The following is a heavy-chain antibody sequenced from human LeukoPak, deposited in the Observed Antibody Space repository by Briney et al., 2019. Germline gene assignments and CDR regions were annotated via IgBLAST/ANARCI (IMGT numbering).Heavy chain of an antibody. CDR2: ISGSGGST. CDR3: AKCSSTSCYSYGMDV. CDR1: GFTFSSYA. V-gene: IGHV3-23*01. Sequence: GGSLRLSCAASGFTFSSYAMSWVRQAPGQGLEWVSAISGSGGSTDYAASVKGRFTISRDNSKNTLYLQMNSLRAEDTAVYYCAKCSSTSCYSYGMDVWGQGTTVTVSS. J-gene: IGHJ6*02. D-gene: IGHD2-2*01.